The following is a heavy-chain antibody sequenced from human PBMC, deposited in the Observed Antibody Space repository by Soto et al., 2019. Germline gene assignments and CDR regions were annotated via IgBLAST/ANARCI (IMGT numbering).Heavy chain of an antibody. V-gene: IGHV3-23*01. CDR3: AKGQGEYYYDSSGFDY. D-gene: IGHD3-22*01. CDR1: GFTFSSYA. J-gene: IGHJ4*02. CDR2: ISGSGGST. Sequence: GESLRLSCAASGFTFSSYAMSWVRQAPGKGLEWVAAISGSGGSTYYADSVKGRFTISRDNSKNTLYLQMNSLRAEDTAVYYCAKGQGEYYYDSSGFDYWGQGTLVTVSS.